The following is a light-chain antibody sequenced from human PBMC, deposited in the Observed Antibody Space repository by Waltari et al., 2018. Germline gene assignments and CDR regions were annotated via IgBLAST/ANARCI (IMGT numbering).Light chain of an antibody. Sequence: SYVVTQPPSVSVAPGETATLTCGGANFGTYSLHLYQQKAGQAPVLVICYASDRPSGTPDRFSGSNSGNTATLTISRVEAGDEARYYCHVWHPHVDPGVFGTGTEVTVL. CDR3: HVWHPHVDPGV. CDR1: NFGTYS. V-gene: IGLV3-21*04. J-gene: IGLJ1*01. CDR2: YAS.